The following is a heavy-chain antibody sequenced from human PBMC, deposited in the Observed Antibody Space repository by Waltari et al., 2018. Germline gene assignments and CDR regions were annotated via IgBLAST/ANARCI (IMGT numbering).Heavy chain of an antibody. Sequence: QVQLQQWGAGLLKPSETLSLTCAVYGGSFSGYYWSWIRQPPGKGLEWIGEINHRGSTNYNPSLKSRVTISVDTSKNQFSLKLSSVTAADTAVYYCARGVDSSGYAESDYWGQGTLVTVSS. J-gene: IGHJ4*02. CDR3: ARGVDSSGYAESDY. D-gene: IGHD3-22*01. CDR1: GGSFSGYY. V-gene: IGHV4-34*01. CDR2: INHRGST.